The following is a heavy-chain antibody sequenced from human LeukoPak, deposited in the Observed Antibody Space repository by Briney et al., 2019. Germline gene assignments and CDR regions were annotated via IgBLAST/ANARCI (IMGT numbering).Heavy chain of an antibody. Sequence: GGSLRLSCAASGFTFSSYGMHWVRKAPGKGLEWVAVISYDGSNKYYADSVKGRFTISRDNSKNTLYLQMNSLRAEDTAVYYCAKDSSSWSPAYWGQGTLVTVSS. CDR1: GFTFSSYG. J-gene: IGHJ4*02. D-gene: IGHD6-13*01. V-gene: IGHV3-30*18. CDR3: AKDSSSWSPAY. CDR2: ISYDGSNK.